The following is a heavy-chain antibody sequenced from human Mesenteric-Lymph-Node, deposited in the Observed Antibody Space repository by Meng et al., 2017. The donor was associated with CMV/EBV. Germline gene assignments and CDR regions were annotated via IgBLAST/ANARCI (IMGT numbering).Heavy chain of an antibody. V-gene: IGHV1-2*04. J-gene: IGHJ4*02. CDR2: INTNSGGI. CDR3: TRDLDSRGTMDH. Sequence: CKTSGSTFTDSYIRWVRQVPGKAFEWLGWINTNSGGIKYAQKFQDWVTMTRDTSISTAYIGLRGLKSDDTAVYYCTRDLDSRGTMDHWGQGTLVTVSS. D-gene: IGHD3-10*01. CDR1: GSTFTDSY.